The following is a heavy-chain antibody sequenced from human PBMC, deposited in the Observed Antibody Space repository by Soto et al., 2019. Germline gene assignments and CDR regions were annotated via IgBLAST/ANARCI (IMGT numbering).Heavy chain of an antibody. Sequence: SETLSLTCTVSYGSISVSNVFWGWVRQPPGKGLEWIGNIDYSGTAYFNPSLGTRVTFPVDTSKNQFSLTLYSVTAADTAVYYCARTTGRHLDFWGQGILATVSS. J-gene: IGHJ4*02. CDR1: YGSISVSNVF. CDR2: IDYSGTA. D-gene: IGHD4-4*01. V-gene: IGHV4-39*01. CDR3: ARTTGRHLDF.